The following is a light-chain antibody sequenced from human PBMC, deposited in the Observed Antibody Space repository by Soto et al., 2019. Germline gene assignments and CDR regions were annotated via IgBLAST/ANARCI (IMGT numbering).Light chain of an antibody. CDR3: QHRGGWPLA. V-gene: IGKV3-11*01. J-gene: IGKJ2*01. CDR1: ENIDSS. Sequence: EIVLTQSPAILSLSPGERATLSCRASENIDSSLGWYQQKPGQPPRLVIYDASNRVTGFPARFSGSGSETDSTLTISSLEPEDFAVYYCQHRGGWPLAFGQGTKLEIK. CDR2: DAS.